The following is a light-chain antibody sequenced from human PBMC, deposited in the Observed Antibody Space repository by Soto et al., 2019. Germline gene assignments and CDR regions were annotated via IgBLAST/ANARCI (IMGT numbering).Light chain of an antibody. J-gene: IGLJ1*01. Sequence: QSALTQPASASVSPGQSVKISCTGTSSDVGGYNYVSWYQQHPGKAPKVIIYEVSKRPSGVPDRFSGSKSGSTASLTVSGLQAEDEADYYCSSYAVTNIFVFGTGTKVTVL. CDR3: SSYAVTNIFV. CDR2: EVS. CDR1: SSDVGGYNY. V-gene: IGLV2-8*01.